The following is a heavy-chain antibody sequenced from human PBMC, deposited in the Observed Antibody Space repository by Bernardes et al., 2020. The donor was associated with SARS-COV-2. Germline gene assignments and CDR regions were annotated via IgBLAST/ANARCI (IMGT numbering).Heavy chain of an antibody. D-gene: IGHD6-19*01. V-gene: IGHV1-2*02. CDR3: ARDGAVKSSVYWFDP. CDR2: IKPKTAGT. CDR1: GYTFTDYY. Sequence: ASVKVSCKASGYTFTDYYLHWVRQAPGQGLEWMGWIKPKTAGTNYARKFQGRLTMTRDTSSTTVYMELSGLTSDDTAVYYCARDGAVKSSVYWFDPWGQGTLVTVSS. J-gene: IGHJ5*02.